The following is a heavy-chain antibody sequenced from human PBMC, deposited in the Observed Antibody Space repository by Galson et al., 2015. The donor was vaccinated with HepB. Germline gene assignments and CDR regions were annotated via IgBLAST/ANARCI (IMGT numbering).Heavy chain of an antibody. Sequence: AISGDSVSTSSNNAAWNWIRQSPSRGLEWLGRIYYRSKWYSDYAGSVNSRITITPDTSNNRFALLLNSVTPEDTAVYYCARGGSSSSSWFFVSWGQGTLVTVSS. V-gene: IGHV6-1*01. D-gene: IGHD2-15*01. CDR1: GDSVSTSSNNAA. CDR2: IYYRSKWYS. CDR3: ARGGSSSSSWFFVS. J-gene: IGHJ5*01.